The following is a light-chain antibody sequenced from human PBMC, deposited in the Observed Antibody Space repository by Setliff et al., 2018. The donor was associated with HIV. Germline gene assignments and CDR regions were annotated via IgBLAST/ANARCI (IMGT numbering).Light chain of an antibody. V-gene: IGLV2-18*02. Sequence: HSALTQPPSVSGSPGQSVTISCTGTSSDVGRYNRVSWYQQPPGTAPKLMIYEVTNRPSGVPDRFSGSKSGSTASLTISGLQAEDEGDYYCSSHRSSSYVFGTGTKVTVL. CDR1: SSDVGRYNR. CDR3: SSHRSSSYV. J-gene: IGLJ1*01. CDR2: EVT.